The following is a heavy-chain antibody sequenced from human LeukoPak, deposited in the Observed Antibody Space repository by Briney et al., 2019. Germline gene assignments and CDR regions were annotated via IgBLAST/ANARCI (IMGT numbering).Heavy chain of an antibody. Sequence: GGSLRLSCAASGFTFSSYSMNWVRQAPGKGLEWVSSISSSSYIYYADSVKGRFTISRDNAKNSLYLQMNSLRAEDTAVYYCARDGFWSGYSPIYYFDYWGQGTLVTVSS. CDR2: ISSSSYI. CDR3: ARDGFWSGYSPIYYFDY. J-gene: IGHJ4*02. D-gene: IGHD3-3*01. CDR1: GFTFSSYS. V-gene: IGHV3-21*01.